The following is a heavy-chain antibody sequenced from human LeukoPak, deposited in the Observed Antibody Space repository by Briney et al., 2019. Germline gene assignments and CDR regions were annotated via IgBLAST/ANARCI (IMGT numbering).Heavy chain of an antibody. D-gene: IGHD3-22*01. CDR3: AKSPYYYDSSGYYYS. CDR2: LSGSGGST. Sequence: GGSLRLSCAASGFTFSSYAMSWVRQAPGKGLEWVSALSGSGGSTYYADSVKGRFTISRDNSKNTLYLQMNSLRAEDTAVYYCAKSPYYYDSSGYYYSWGQGTLVTVSS. J-gene: IGHJ4*02. V-gene: IGHV3-23*01. CDR1: GFTFSSYA.